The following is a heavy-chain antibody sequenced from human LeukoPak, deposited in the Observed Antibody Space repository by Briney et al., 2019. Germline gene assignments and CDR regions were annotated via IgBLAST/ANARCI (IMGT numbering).Heavy chain of an antibody. J-gene: IGHJ4*02. CDR3: ARSSGSYKYYFDY. CDR2: IYSGGST. D-gene: IGHD3-10*01. V-gene: IGHV3-53*01. Sequence: GGSLRLSCAASGFTVSSDYMSWVRQAPGKGLEWVSVIYSGGSTYYADSVKGRFTISRDNSKNTLYLRMNSLRAEDTAVYYCARSSGSYKYYFDYWGQGTLVTVSS. CDR1: GFTVSSDY.